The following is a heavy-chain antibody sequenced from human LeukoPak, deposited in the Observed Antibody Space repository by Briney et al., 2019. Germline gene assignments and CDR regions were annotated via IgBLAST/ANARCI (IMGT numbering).Heavy chain of an antibody. J-gene: IGHJ1*01. CDR2: SNPSSGGT. CDR1: GYTFSDYH. D-gene: IGHD6-13*01. Sequence: ASVKVSCKASGYTFSDYHIHWLRQAPGQGLEWMGWSNPSSGGTNYAEKFHGRVTMTRDTSTNTAYMELSRLRSDDTAVYFCTRVRALAAAGTGARYFQDWGQGTLVIVSS. V-gene: IGHV1-2*02. CDR3: TRVRALAAAGTGARYFQD.